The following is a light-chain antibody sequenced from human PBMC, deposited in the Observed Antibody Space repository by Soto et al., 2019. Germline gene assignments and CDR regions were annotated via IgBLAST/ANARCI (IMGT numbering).Light chain of an antibody. CDR3: QQLNSFPIT. CDR1: QGISSY. CDR2: AAS. V-gene: IGKV1-9*01. J-gene: IGKJ5*01. Sequence: DIQLTQSPSFLSASVGDRDTITCRASQGISSYLAWYQQRPGKAPKLLIYAASTLQSGVPSRFSGSGSGTELTLTISSPQSDDFATYYCQQLNSFPITFGQGTRLEIK.